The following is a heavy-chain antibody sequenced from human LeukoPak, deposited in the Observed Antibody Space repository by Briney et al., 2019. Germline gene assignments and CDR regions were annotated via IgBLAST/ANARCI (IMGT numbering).Heavy chain of an antibody. V-gene: IGHV3-11*01. Sequence: PWGSLRLSCAASGFTFSGYYMSWIRHAPGKGLELVSYISGSGSTVYYAASVRGRFTISRDNAKNSLFLQMNSRRAEDTAVYYCNISEGDSWGQGTLVTVSS. J-gene: IGHJ4*02. CDR3: NISEGDS. CDR2: ISGSGSTV. CDR1: GFTFSGYY.